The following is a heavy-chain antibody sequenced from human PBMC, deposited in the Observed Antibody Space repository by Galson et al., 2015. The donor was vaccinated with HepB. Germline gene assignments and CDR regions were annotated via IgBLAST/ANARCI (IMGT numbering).Heavy chain of an antibody. CDR3: AGLAYCGGDCYNGAFDI. V-gene: IGHV3-23*01. CDR2: ISGSGGST. Sequence: LRLSCAASGFTFSSYAMSWVRQAPGKGLGWVAAISGSGGSTYYADSAKGRFTISRDNSKNTLYLQMNSLRAEDTAVYYCAGLAYCGGDCYNGAFDIWGQGTMVTVSS. CDR1: GFTFSSYA. D-gene: IGHD2-21*02. J-gene: IGHJ3*02.